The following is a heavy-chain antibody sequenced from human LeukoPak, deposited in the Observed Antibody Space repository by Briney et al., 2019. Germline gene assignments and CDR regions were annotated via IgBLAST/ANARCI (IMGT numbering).Heavy chain of an antibody. CDR2: INVDGTAE. CDR1: GFSFSTIY. CDR3: ARDPYRFAFDI. V-gene: IGHV3-7*03. Sequence: GGSLRLSCAASGFSFSTIYMSWVRQTPGQGLEWVANINVDGTAEYYVDSVKGRFTISSDNANNSLYLQMNSLRAEDTAVYYCARDPYRFAFDIWGQGTVVLVSS. D-gene: IGHD1-26*01. J-gene: IGHJ3*02.